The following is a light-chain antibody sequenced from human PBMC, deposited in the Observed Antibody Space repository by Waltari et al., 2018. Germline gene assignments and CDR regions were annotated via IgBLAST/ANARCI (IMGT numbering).Light chain of an antibody. J-gene: IGLJ2*01. Sequence: NFMLTQPHSVSESPGKTVTISCTGSSGSIASNYVLLHQQRPGSAPTTVIYEDDQRPSGVPDRFSGSIDSSSNSASLTISGLKTEDEADYYCQSYDSSNHVVFGGGTALTVL. CDR1: SGSIASNY. CDR3: QSYDSSNHVV. CDR2: EDD. V-gene: IGLV6-57*02.